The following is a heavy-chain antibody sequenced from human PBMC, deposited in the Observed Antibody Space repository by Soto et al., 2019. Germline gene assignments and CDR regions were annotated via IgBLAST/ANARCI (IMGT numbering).Heavy chain of an antibody. V-gene: IGHV1-69*13. Sequence: SVKVSCKASGGTISSYAISWVRQAPGQGLEWMGGIIPIFGTANYAQKFQGRVTITADESTSTAYMELSSLRSEDTAVYYCARQGFLPRYCSGGSCYSNEHSYAFDIWGQGTMVTVPS. J-gene: IGHJ3*02. CDR2: IIPIFGTA. D-gene: IGHD2-15*01. CDR1: GGTISSYA. CDR3: ARQGFLPRYCSGGSCYSNEHSYAFDI.